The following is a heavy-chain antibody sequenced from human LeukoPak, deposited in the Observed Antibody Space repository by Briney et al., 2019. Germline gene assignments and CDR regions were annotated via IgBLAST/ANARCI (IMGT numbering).Heavy chain of an antibody. CDR1: GFTFSSYA. V-gene: IGHV3-23*01. CDR2: ISGSGGST. CDR3: AKDLGRYSAGLGMDV. J-gene: IGHJ6*04. D-gene: IGHD3-9*01. Sequence: GGSLRLSCAASGFTFSSYAMSWVRQAPGKGLEWVSAISGSGGSTYYADSVKGRFTISRDNSKNTLYLQMNSLGAEDTAVYYCAKDLGRYSAGLGMDVWGKGTTVTVSS.